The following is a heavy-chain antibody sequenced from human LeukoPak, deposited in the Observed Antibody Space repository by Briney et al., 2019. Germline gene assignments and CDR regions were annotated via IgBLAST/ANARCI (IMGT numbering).Heavy chain of an antibody. CDR2: ISGSGGST. CDR3: AKWVYDSSGHDY. Sequence: GGSLRLSCAASGFTFSSYAMSWVRQAPGKGLEGVSAISGSGGSTYYADSVKGRFTISRDNSKNTLYLQMNSLRAEDTAVYYCAKWVYDSSGHDYWGQGTLVTVSS. CDR1: GFTFSSYA. V-gene: IGHV3-23*01. J-gene: IGHJ4*02. D-gene: IGHD3-22*01.